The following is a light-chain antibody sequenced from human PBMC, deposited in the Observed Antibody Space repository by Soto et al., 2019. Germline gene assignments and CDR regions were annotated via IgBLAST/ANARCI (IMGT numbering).Light chain of an antibody. CDR3: QQSITAPLT. CDR1: QSIDNY. Sequence: DIQMTQSPSSLSASVGDRVTITCRASQSIDNYLNWYQQKSGKAPQLLIYSASHLQSGVPSRFSGGGYGTDFILTISSLQPEDSAIYFCQQSITAPLTFGGGTRWIS. CDR2: SAS. J-gene: IGKJ4*01. V-gene: IGKV1-39*01.